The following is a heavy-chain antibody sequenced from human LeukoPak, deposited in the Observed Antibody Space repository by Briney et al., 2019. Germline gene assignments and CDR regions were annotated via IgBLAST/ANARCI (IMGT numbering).Heavy chain of an antibody. J-gene: IGHJ6*02. CDR3: AKDRQGYSGYDDEGYYYYYGMDV. V-gene: IGHV3-48*04. CDR1: GFTFSSYS. CDR2: ITGRGDTK. Sequence: GGSLRLSCAASGFTFSSYSMNWVRQAPGKGLEWVSYITGRGDTKYYADSVRGRFTISRDNAKNALYLQMNSLRAEDTAVYYCAKDRQGYSGYDDEGYYYYYGMDVWGQGTTVTVSS. D-gene: IGHD5-12*01.